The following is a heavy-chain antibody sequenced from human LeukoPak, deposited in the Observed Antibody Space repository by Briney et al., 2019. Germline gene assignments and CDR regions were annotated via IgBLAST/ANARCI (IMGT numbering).Heavy chain of an antibody. Sequence: GGSLRLSCAASGFTFSSYAMSWVRQAPGKGLEWVSAISGSGGSTYYADSVKGRFTISRDNSKNTLYLQMNSLRAEDTAVYYCAKTPGVVVVPAQNWFDPWGQGTLVTVSS. V-gene: IGHV3-23*01. D-gene: IGHD2-2*01. CDR3: AKTPGVVVVPAQNWFDP. J-gene: IGHJ5*02. CDR1: GFTFSSYA. CDR2: ISGSGGST.